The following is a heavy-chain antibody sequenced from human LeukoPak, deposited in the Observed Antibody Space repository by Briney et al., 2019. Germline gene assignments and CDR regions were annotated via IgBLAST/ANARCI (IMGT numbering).Heavy chain of an antibody. Sequence: GGSLRLSCAASGFTFSSYAMSWVRQAPGKGLEWVSAISGSGGSTYYADSVKGRFTISRDNSKNTLYLQMNSLRAEDTAVYYCATRILGPSYFDYWGQGTLVTVSS. CDR2: ISGSGGST. D-gene: IGHD2-15*01. CDR1: GFTFSSYA. V-gene: IGHV3-23*01. J-gene: IGHJ4*02. CDR3: ATRILGPSYFDY.